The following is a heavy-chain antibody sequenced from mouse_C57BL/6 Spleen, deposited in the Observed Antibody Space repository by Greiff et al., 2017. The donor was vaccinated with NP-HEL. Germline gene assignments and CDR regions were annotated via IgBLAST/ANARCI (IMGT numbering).Heavy chain of an antibody. V-gene: IGHV1-52*01. Sequence: VKLQQPGAELVRPGSSVKLSCKASGYTFTSYWMHWVKQRPIQGLEWVGNIDPSDSETHYNQKFKDKATLTLDKSSSTAYMQLSSLTSEDAAVYYCARSRPRRDAKDDWGQGTSVTVSS. CDR3: ARSRPRRDAKDD. CDR1: GYTFTSYW. J-gene: IGHJ4*01. CDR2: IDPSDSET.